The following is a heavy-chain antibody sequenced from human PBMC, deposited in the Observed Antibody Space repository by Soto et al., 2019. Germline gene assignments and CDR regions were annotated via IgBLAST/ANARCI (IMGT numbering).Heavy chain of an antibody. CDR2: ISAYNGNT. J-gene: IGHJ4*02. CDR3: ARDLAAAGPFDC. Sequence: QVQLVQSGAEVKKPGASVKVSCKASGYTFTNYAFSWVRQAPGQELEWMGWISAYNGNTNYPQKLPGRVTMTTDTSTSKAYRELSSLRADDTAVYYCARDLAAAGPFDCWGPGTLVPVSS. V-gene: IGHV1-18*01. CDR1: GYTFTNYA. D-gene: IGHD6-13*01.